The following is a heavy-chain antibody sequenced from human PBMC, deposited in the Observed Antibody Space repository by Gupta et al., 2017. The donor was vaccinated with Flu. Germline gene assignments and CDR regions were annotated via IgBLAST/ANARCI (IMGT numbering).Heavy chain of an antibody. CDR2: IKQDASQK. V-gene: IGHV3-7*01. CDR1: FSNYW. D-gene: IGHD5-18*01. Sequence: FSNYWMSWVRQAPGKGLEWVANIKQDASQKEYLDSVKGRFTVSRDNAKSSLDLQMNSLRAEDTAVYYCARWSGYSYGYLGYWGRGTLVTVSS. J-gene: IGHJ4*02. CDR3: ARWSGYSYGYLGY.